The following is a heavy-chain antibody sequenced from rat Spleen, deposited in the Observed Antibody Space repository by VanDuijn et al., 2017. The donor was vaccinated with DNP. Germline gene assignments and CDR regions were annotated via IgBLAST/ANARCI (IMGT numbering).Heavy chain of an antibody. D-gene: IGHD1-1*01. J-gene: IGHJ4*01. CDR2: LSQGGNT. V-gene: IGHV3-1*01. CDR3: ARLRLEWEVRAMDA. CDR1: GYSIPSNY. Sequence: EVQLQESGPGLVKPSQSLSLTCSVTGYSIPSNYWGWIRKFPGSEMEWIGHLSQGGNTRYNPSLKSRISITRDTAKNQFFLQLNSLTTEDTATYYCARLRLEWEVRAMDAWGQGTSVTVSS.